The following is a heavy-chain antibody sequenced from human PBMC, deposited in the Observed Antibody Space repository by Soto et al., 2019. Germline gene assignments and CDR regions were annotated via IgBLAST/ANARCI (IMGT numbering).Heavy chain of an antibody. CDR2: IDPSDSYT. CDR3: VRHGGIIAAAGTFRNFGMDV. Sequence: GESLKISCKGSGYSFTSYWISWVRQMPGKGLEWMGTIDPSDSYTNYSPSFQGHVTISADKSISTAYLQWSSLKASDTAMYYCVRHGGIIAAAGTFRNFGMDVWGQGTTVTVSS. J-gene: IGHJ6*02. V-gene: IGHV5-10-1*01. D-gene: IGHD6-13*01. CDR1: GYSFTSYW.